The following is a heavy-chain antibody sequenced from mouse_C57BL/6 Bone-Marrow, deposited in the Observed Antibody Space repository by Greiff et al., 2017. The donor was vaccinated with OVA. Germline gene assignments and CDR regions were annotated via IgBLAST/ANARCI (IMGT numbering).Heavy chain of an antibody. J-gene: IGHJ3*01. Sequence: VQLQQSGAELVRPGASVTLSCKASGYTFTDYEMHWVKQTPVHGLEWIGAIDPETGGTAYNQKFKGKAILTADKSSSTAYMELRSLTSEDSAVYYCTYYGSSYVGFAYWGQGTLVTVSA. CDR1: GYTFTDYE. CDR2: IDPETGGT. CDR3: TYYGSSYVGFAY. D-gene: IGHD1-1*01. V-gene: IGHV1-15*01.